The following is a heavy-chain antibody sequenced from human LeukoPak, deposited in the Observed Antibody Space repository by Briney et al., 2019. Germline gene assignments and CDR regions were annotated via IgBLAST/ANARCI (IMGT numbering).Heavy chain of an antibody. CDR2: INPNSGGT. CDR1: GYTFTGYY. D-gene: IGHD5-12*01. CDR3: ARAWLRLQQPFDY. J-gene: IGHJ4*02. V-gene: IGHV1-2*02. Sequence: ASVKVSCKASGYTFTGYYMHWVRQAPGQGLEWMGWINPNSGGTNYAQKFQGRVTMTRDTSISTAYMELSRLRSDDTAVYYCARAWLRLQQPFDYWGQGTLVTVSS.